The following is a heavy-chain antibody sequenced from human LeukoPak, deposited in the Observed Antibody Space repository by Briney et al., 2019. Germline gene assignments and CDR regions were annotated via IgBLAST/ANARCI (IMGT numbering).Heavy chain of an antibody. Sequence: GGSLRLSCAASGFTVSNNYMTWVRQAPGKGLEWVSVIHIGGDTYYADSVKGRFTISRDNSKNTLYLQMNSLRAEDTAVYYCARDGHSGSYPFDYWGQGTLVTVSS. CDR3: ARDGHSGSYPFDY. CDR2: IHIGGDT. V-gene: IGHV3-53*01. J-gene: IGHJ4*02. CDR1: GFTVSNNY. D-gene: IGHD1-26*01.